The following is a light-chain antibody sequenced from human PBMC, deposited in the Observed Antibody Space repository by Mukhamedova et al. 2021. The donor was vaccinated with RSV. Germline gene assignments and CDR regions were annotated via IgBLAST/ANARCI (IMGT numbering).Light chain of an antibody. J-gene: IGKJ1*01. CDR1: QSVSSN. CDR2: GAS. CDR3: QQYNNWPQV. Sequence: SQSVSSNLAWYQQKPGQAPRLLIYGASTRATGIPARFSGSGSGTEFTLTISSMQSVDFAVYYCQQYNNWPQVFGQGTKVEIK. V-gene: IGKV3-15*01.